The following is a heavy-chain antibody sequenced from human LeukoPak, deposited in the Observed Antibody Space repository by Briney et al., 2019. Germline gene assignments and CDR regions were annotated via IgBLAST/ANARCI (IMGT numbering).Heavy chain of an antibody. CDR2: IWHDGSNK. J-gene: IGHJ4*02. D-gene: IGHD2-15*01. CDR3: ARDRSSAAFDY. CDR1: GFTFSSYG. V-gene: IGHV3-33*01. Sequence: GGSLRLSCAGSGFTFSSYGMHWVRQAPGRGLEWEAIIWHDGSNKYYADSVKGRFTISRDNSKNTLDLQMNSLRAEDTAVYYCARDRSSAAFDYWGQGTLVTAS.